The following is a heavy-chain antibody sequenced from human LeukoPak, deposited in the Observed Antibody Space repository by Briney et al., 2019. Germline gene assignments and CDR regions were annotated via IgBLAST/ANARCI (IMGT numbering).Heavy chain of an antibody. D-gene: IGHD1-26*01. CDR2: ISAYNGNT. CDR3: ARVGATSYYYYYMDV. Sequence: GASVKVSCKASGYTFTSYGISWVRQAPGQGLEWMGWISAYNGNTNYAQKLQGRVTMTTDTSTSTAYMGLRSLRSDDTAVYYCARVGATSYYYYYMDVWGKGTTVTVSS. J-gene: IGHJ6*03. V-gene: IGHV1-18*01. CDR1: GYTFTSYG.